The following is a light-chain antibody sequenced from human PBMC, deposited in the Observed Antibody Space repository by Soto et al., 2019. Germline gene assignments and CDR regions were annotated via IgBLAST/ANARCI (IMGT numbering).Light chain of an antibody. J-gene: IGLJ1*01. CDR1: GRDVGGYNS. CDR3: SSYTTGGSYV. CDR2: DVS. Sequence: QSVLTQPASVSGSPGLSIAISCTGTGRDVGGYNSVSWYQQQPGKVPKLMIYDVSNRPSGVSNRFSGSKSGNTASLTISGLQAEDEGDYYCSSYTTGGSYVFGTGTKLTVL. V-gene: IGLV2-14*01.